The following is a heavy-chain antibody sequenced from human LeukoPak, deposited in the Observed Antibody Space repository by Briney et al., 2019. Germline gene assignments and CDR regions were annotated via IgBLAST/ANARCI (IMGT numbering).Heavy chain of an antibody. V-gene: IGHV7-4-1*02. Sequence: GASVKVSCKASGYTFTKYAMNWVRQAPGQGLEWMGWINTNTGNPTYAQGFTGRFVFSLDTSVSTAYLQISSLKAEDTAVYYCARGLAAAGQGTEDAFDTWGQGTMVTVSS. CDR1: GYTFTKYA. CDR3: ARGLAAAGQGTEDAFDT. J-gene: IGHJ3*02. CDR2: INTNTGNP. D-gene: IGHD6-13*01.